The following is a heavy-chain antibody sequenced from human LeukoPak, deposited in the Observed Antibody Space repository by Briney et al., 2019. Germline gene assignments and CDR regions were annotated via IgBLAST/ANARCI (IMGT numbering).Heavy chain of an antibody. CDR2: ISYDENNK. CDR3: ARAFGDDSQRGY. Sequence: PGGSLRLSCAASGFTFSSYSMHWVRQAPGKGLEWVALISYDENNKHYADSVKGRFTISRDNAKNTLYLQMNSLRVEDTAVYYCARAFGDDSQRGYWGQGTLVIVSS. D-gene: IGHD4-17*01. V-gene: IGHV3-30-3*01. J-gene: IGHJ4*02. CDR1: GFTFSSYS.